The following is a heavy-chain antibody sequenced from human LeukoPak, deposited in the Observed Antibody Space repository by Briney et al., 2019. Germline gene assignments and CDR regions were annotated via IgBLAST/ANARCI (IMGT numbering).Heavy chain of an antibody. CDR1: GFTFSSYS. V-gene: IGHV3-21*01. D-gene: IGHD1-1*01. CDR3: ARDRGTNWNDATAFDI. CDR2: ISSSSSYI. J-gene: IGHJ3*02. Sequence: AGGSLRLSCAASGFTFSSYSMNWVRQAPGKGLEWVSSISSSSSYIYYADSVKGRFTISRDNAKNSLYLQMNSLRAEDTAVYYCARDRGTNWNDATAFDIWGQGTMVTVSS.